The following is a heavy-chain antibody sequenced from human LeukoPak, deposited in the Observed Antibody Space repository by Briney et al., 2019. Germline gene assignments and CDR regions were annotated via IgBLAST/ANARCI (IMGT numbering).Heavy chain of an antibody. V-gene: IGHV3-30*18. CDR1: GFTFSSYG. D-gene: IGHD3-10*01. J-gene: IGHJ4*02. CDR3: AKAAGYYGSGSYYSDY. Sequence: GRSLRLSCAASGFTFSSYGMHWVRQAPGKGLEWVAVISYDGSNKYYADSVKGRFTISRGNSKNTLYLQMNSLRAEDTAVYYCAKAAGYYGSGSYYSDYWGQGTLVTVSS. CDR2: ISYDGSNK.